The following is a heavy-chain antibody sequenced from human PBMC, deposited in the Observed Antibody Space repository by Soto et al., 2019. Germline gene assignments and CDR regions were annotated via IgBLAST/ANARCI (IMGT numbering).Heavy chain of an antibody. J-gene: IGHJ4*02. CDR1: GGSISSYY. D-gene: IGHD2-15*01. Sequence: PWETLSLTCTVPGGSISSYYRSWIRHPPGKGLEWIGCIYYRGSTHHKPSLKRRVPQTVDKSQNQFSPKLSPGNAAGTAGVYCARRYGGNLDYWGQGTLVTVSS. V-gene: IGHV4-59*08. CDR3: ARRYGGNLDY. CDR2: IYYRGST.